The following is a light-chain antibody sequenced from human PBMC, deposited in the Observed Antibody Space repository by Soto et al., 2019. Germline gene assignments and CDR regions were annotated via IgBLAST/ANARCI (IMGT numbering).Light chain of an antibody. V-gene: IGKV3-11*01. CDR2: DAS. Sequence: EIVLTQSPATLSLSPGERATLSCRASQSLSSYLAWYQQKPGQAPRLLIYDASTRATGIPARFSGSGSGTDFTLTISSLEPEDFAVYFCQQYGTSFTVGPGTKVDIK. J-gene: IGKJ3*01. CDR1: QSLSSY. CDR3: QQYGTSFT.